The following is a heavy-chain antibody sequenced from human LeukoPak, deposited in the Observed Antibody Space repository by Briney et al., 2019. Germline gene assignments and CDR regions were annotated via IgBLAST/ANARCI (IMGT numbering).Heavy chain of an antibody. J-gene: IGHJ5*02. CDR3: ARRLAAAGTRATNNWFDP. V-gene: IGHV4-59*08. D-gene: IGHD6-13*01. Sequence: PSETLSLTCTVSGGSISSYYWSWIRQPPGKGLEWIGYIYYSGSTNYNPPLKSRVTISVDTSKNQFSLKLSSVTAADTAVYYCARRLAAAGTRATNNWFDPWGQGTLVTVSS. CDR1: GGSISSYY. CDR2: IYYSGST.